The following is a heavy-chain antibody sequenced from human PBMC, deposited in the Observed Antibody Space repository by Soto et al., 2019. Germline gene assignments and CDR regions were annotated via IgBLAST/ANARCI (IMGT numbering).Heavy chain of an antibody. D-gene: IGHD5-18*01. V-gene: IGHV3-30-3*01. Sequence: QVQLVESGGGVVQPGRSLRLSCAASGFTFSSYAMHWVRQAPGKGLEWVAVISYDGSNKYYADSVKGRFTISRDNSKNTLYLQMNSLRAEDTAVYYCARVLHTAMVTWVFDYWGQGTLVTVSS. CDR2: ISYDGSNK. CDR1: GFTFSSYA. J-gene: IGHJ4*02. CDR3: ARVLHTAMVTWVFDY.